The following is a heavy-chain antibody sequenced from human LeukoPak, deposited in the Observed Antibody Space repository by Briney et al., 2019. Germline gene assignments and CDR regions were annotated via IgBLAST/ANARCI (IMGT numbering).Heavy chain of an antibody. Sequence: PSETLSLTCTVSGGSISSSSYYWGWLRQPPGKGLEWIGSIYYSGSTYYNPSLKSRFTISVDTSKNQFSLKLSSVTAADTAVYYCARDRYYYDSSGYRFDYWGQGTLVTVSS. CDR2: IYYSGST. J-gene: IGHJ4*02. D-gene: IGHD3-22*01. CDR1: GGSISSSSYY. V-gene: IGHV4-39*07. CDR3: ARDRYYYDSSGYRFDY.